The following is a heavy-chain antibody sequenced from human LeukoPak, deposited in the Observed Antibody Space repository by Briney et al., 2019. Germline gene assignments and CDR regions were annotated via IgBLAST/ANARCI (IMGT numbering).Heavy chain of an antibody. CDR2: ISKDGRNK. CDR3: AKDKDYFDY. CDR1: GFTFSNYA. Sequence: PGGSLRLSCAASGFTFSNYAFQWVRQAPGKGLEWVAVISKDGRNKNHAGSVKGRFTISRDNSKNTLYLQMNSLRVDDTAVYYCAKDKDYFDYWGQGTLVTVSS. V-gene: IGHV3-30*04. J-gene: IGHJ4*02.